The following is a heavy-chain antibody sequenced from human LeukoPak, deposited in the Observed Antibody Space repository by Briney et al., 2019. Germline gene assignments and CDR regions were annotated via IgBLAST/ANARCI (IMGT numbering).Heavy chain of an antibody. CDR2: IYHSGST. V-gene: IGHV4-38-2*02. CDR1: GYSISSGYY. CDR3: ARDLIVVVPAALPTDYNWFDP. J-gene: IGHJ5*02. D-gene: IGHD2-2*01. Sequence: PSETLSLTCTVSGYSISSGYYWGWIRQPPGKGLEWIGSIYHSGSTYYNPSLKSRVTISVDTSKNQFSLKLSSVTAADTAVYYCARDLIVVVPAALPTDYNWFDPWGQGTLVTVSS.